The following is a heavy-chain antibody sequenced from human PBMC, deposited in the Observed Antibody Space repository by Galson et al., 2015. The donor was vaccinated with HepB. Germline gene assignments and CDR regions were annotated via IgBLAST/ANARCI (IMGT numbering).Heavy chain of an antibody. D-gene: IGHD3-16*01. Sequence: SVKVSCKASGYTFTGYYMHWVRQAPGQGLEWMGWINPNSGGTNYAQKFQGRVTMTRDTSISTAYMELSRLRSDDTAVYYCARVLSSWGNMDVWGKGTTVTVSS. V-gene: IGHV1-2*02. CDR2: INPNSGGT. CDR3: ARVLSSWGNMDV. CDR1: GYTFTGYY. J-gene: IGHJ6*03.